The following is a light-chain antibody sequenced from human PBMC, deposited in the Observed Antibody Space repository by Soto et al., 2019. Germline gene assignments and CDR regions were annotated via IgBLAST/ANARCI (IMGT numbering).Light chain of an antibody. CDR1: QSVSSN. Sequence: EIVMTQSPATLSVSPGERATLSCRASQSVSSNLAWYQQKPGQAPRLLIYGASTRATGIPARFSGSGSGTEFTLTISSLQSDDFGVYYCKPYNNWPPRFTFGPGTKVDIK. CDR3: KPYNNWPPRFT. J-gene: IGKJ3*01. CDR2: GAS. V-gene: IGKV3-15*01.